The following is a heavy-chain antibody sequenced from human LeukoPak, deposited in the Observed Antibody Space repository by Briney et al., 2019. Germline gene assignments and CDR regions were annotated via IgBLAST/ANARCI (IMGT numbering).Heavy chain of an antibody. CDR3: ARTGYCSGGSCYFFSYYYYGMDV. CDR1: GFTFSDYA. Sequence: PGGSLRLSCAASGFTFSDYAMNWVRQAPGKGLEWVSAISGSGGSTYYADSVKGRFTISRDNSKNTLYLQMNSLGAEDTAVYYCARTGYCSGGSCYFFSYYYYGMDVWGQGTTVTVSS. D-gene: IGHD2-15*01. CDR2: ISGSGGST. V-gene: IGHV3-23*01. J-gene: IGHJ6*02.